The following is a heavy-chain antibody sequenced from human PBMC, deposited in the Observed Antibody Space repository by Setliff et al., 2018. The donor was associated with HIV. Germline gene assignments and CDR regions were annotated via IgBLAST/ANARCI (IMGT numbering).Heavy chain of an antibody. Sequence: SETLSLTCTVSGDSIITYYWTWIRQPPGKGLEWIGYIHHSGSSDYTPSLRSRVTMSVDTSKNQFSLKLTSVTAADTAVYYCARRTFGSGRIDPWGQGTLVTVSS. V-gene: IGHV4-59*08. CDR1: GDSIITYY. J-gene: IGHJ5*02. CDR3: ARRTFGSGRIDP. D-gene: IGHD3-16*01. CDR2: IHHSGSS.